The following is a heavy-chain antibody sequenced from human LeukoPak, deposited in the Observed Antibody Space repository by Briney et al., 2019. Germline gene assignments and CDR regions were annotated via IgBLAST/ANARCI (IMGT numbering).Heavy chain of an antibody. V-gene: IGHV1-46*01. Sequence: ASVKVSCKASGYTFTNYNMHWVRQAPGQGLEWMGIINPSGGSTSYSQKFQGRVTMTRDMSTSTVYMELSSLRSEDTAVYYCATQREGPEYSSSPRGYYFDYWGQGTLVTVSS. CDR3: ATQREGPEYSSSPRGYYFDY. CDR1: GYTFTNYN. D-gene: IGHD6-6*01. J-gene: IGHJ4*02. CDR2: INPSGGST.